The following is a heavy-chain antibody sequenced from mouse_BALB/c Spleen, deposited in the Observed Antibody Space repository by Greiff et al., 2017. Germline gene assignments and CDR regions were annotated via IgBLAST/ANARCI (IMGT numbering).Heavy chain of an antibody. CDR1: GFSLTSYG. J-gene: IGHJ3*01. CDR3: ARGGNSPY. D-gene: IGHD2-1*01. V-gene: IGHV2-9*02. CDR2: IWAGGST. Sequence: VQLKESGPGLVAPSQSLSITCTVSGFSLTSYGVHWVRQPPGKGLEWLGVIWAGGSTNYNSALMSRLSISKDNSKSQVFLKMNSLQTDDTAMYYCARGGNSPYWGQGTLVTVSA.